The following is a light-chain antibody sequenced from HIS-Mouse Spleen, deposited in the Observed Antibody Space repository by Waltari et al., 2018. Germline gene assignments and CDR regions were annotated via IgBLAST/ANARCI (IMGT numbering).Light chain of an antibody. V-gene: IGLV2-8*01. CDR3: SSYAGSNNSLYV. J-gene: IGLJ1*01. CDR1: SSAVGGYNS. Sequence: QSALTQPHSASGSPGQSVTISCTGTSSAVGGYNSVSWYQQHPGKAPKLMIYEVSKRPSGVPDRFSGSKSGNTASLTVSGLQAEDEADYYCSSYAGSNNSLYVFGTGTKVTVL. CDR2: EVS.